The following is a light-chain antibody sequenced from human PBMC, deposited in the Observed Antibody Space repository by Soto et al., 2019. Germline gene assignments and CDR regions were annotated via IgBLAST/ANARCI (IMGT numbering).Light chain of an antibody. CDR3: QQYNNRWT. V-gene: IGKV3-15*01. CDR2: GAS. Sequence: EIVMTQSPATLYVSPGERATLSCRASQSVSSNLAWYQQKPGQAPRLLIYGASTRATGIPARFSGSGSGTEFTLTISSLQSEDFAVYYCQQYNNRWTFGQGTKVEIK. CDR1: QSVSSN. J-gene: IGKJ1*01.